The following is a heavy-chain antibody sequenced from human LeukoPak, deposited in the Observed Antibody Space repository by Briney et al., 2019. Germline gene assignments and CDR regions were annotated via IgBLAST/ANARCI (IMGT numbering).Heavy chain of an antibody. CDR1: GFTFTSYW. CDR3: ARMSSSSWYVCDY. CDR2: IKQDGSEK. D-gene: IGHD6-13*01. V-gene: IGHV3-7*01. Sequence: GGSLRFSCAASGFTFTSYWMTWVRQAPGKGLEWVANIKQDGSEKYYVDSVMGQFTISRDNAKNSLYLQMNSLRAEDTAVYYCARMSSSSWYVCDYWGQGTLVTVSS. J-gene: IGHJ4*02.